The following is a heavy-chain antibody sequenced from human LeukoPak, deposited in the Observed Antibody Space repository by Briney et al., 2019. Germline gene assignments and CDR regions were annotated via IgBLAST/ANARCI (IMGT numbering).Heavy chain of an antibody. CDR1: GFTFDDYG. V-gene: IGHV3-20*04. CDR2: INWNGGST. Sequence: GGSLRLSCAASGFTFDDYGMSWVRQAPGKGLEWGSGINWNGGSTGYADSVKGRFTISRDNAKNSLYLKMNSLRAEDTALYYCARVLRPGGAVDYWGQGTLVTVST. CDR3: ARVLRPGGAVDY. D-gene: IGHD4-17*01. J-gene: IGHJ4*02.